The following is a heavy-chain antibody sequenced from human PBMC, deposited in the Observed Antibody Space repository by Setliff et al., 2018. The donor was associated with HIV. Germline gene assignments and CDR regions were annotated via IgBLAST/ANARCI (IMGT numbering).Heavy chain of an antibody. CDR1: GYSFARYG. J-gene: IGHJ3*02. CDR2: ISGFNGNT. D-gene: IGHD6-19*01. Sequence: GASVKVSCKASGYSFARYGLSWVRQAPGQGLEWMGWISGFNGNTKYAQSFQDRVAMTTETATSTAYMEMRSLRSDDPAVYFCARVPYRSAWFSGGHDAFDIWGQGTMVTVSS. CDR3: ARVPYRSAWFSGGHDAFDI. V-gene: IGHV1-18*01.